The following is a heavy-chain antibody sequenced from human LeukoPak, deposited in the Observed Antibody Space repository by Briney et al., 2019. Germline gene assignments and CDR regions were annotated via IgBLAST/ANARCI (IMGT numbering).Heavy chain of an antibody. V-gene: IGHV1-18*01. CDR1: GYTFTSYG. CDR3: ARHDFWSGYPYDDYYYYYGMDV. D-gene: IGHD3-3*01. Sequence: ASVKVSCKASGYTFTSYGISWVRQAPGQGLEWMGWTSAYNGNTNYAQRLQGRVTMTTDTSTSTAYMELRSLRSDDTAVYYCARHDFWSGYPYDDYYYYYGMDVWGQGTTVTVSS. CDR2: TSAYNGNT. J-gene: IGHJ6*02.